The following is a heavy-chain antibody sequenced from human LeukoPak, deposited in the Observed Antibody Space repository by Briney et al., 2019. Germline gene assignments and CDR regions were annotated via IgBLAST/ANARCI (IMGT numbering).Heavy chain of an antibody. CDR2: ISYDGSNK. D-gene: IGHD7-27*01. CDR1: GFTFSSYA. V-gene: IGHV3-30-3*01. CDR3: ARDLTRGNSVFDY. J-gene: IGHJ4*02. Sequence: GGSLRLSCAASGFTFSSYAMHWVRQAPGKGLEWVAVISYDGSNKYYADSVKGRFTISRDNSKNTLYLQMNSLRAEDTAVYYCARDLTRGNSVFDYWGQGTLVTVSS.